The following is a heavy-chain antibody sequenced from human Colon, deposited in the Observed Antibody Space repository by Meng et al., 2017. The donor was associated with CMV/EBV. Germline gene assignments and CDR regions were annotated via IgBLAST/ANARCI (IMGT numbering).Heavy chain of an antibody. Sequence: GESLKISCATSGFTFSNYDIHWVRQAPGKGLEWVACTRYHGRETYYADSVTGRFTISRDKSKNTVFLQMNSLRPEDTAVYYCAKDLIEPEVWGQGTLVTVFS. J-gene: IGHJ4*02. CDR2: TRYHGRET. CDR1: GFTFSNYD. V-gene: IGHV3-30*02. D-gene: IGHD2/OR15-2a*01. CDR3: AKDLIEPEV.